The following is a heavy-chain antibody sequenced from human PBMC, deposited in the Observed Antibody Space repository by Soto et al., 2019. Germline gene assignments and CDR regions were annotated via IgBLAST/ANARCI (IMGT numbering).Heavy chain of an antibody. CDR2: IYYSGIT. J-gene: IGHJ5*02. Sequence: SETLSLTCTDAGGYISSYYWIWIREPPGKGLEWIGYIYYSGITKYRPSLKSRVTISVDTSKNQFSLKLSSVTAADTAVYYCARDSGSGSHSYNYLDPWGQGTLVTVSS. CDR1: GGYISSYY. CDR3: ARDSGSGSHSYNYLDP. D-gene: IGHD3-10*01. V-gene: IGHV4-59*01.